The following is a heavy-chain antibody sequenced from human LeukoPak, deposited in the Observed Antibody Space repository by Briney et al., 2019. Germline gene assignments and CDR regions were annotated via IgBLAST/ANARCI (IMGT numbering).Heavy chain of an antibody. J-gene: IGHJ6*02. CDR3: VRVRWLQANGDV. D-gene: IGHD5-12*01. CDR1: GGSFTDYY. Sequence: SETLSLTCAVYGGSFTDYYWNWIRQSPEKGLEWIGEINHSGNTNYNPSLESRVAISVDTSSKQFSLRLSSVTAADTAVYYCVRVRWLQANGDVWGQGTTVTVSS. V-gene: IGHV4-34*01. CDR2: INHSGNT.